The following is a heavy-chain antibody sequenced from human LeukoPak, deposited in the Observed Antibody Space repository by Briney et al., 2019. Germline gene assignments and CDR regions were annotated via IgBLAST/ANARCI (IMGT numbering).Heavy chain of an antibody. CDR2: ISYDGSNK. J-gene: IGHJ5*02. V-gene: IGHV3-30*01. CDR1: GFTFSSYA. Sequence: GRSLRLSCAACGFTFSSYAMHWVRQAPGKGLEWVAVISYDGSNKYYADSVKGRFTISRDNSKNTLYLQMNSLRAEDTAVYYCARDLGWFDPWGQGTLVTVSS. CDR3: ARDLGWFDP.